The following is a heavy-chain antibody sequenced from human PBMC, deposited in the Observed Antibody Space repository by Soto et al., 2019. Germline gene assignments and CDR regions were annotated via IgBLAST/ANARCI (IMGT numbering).Heavy chain of an antibody. CDR3: AKDGVDYYDGGAYWGPADAFDI. V-gene: IGHV3-23*01. CDR2: ISASGSTT. D-gene: IGHD3-22*01. J-gene: IGHJ3*02. Sequence: PRRSMLLSWVPSTLTFSIFGMDWARHAAGNGLDWVYSISASGSTTYYGDSGKGRFTISRDNFMDTLYLQRNRLRAEDTAIYYCAKDGVDYYDGGAYWGPADAFDIWGQGTMVTVSS. CDR1: TLTFSIFG.